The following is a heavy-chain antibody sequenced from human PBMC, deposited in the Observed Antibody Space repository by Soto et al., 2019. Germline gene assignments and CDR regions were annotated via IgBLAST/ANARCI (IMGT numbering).Heavy chain of an antibody. CDR3: ASYYGSGSPINYYSGMDV. CDR2: IYYSGST. J-gene: IGHJ6*02. Sequence: SETLSLTCTVPGGSISSYYWSWIRQPPGKGLEWIGYIYYSGSTNYNPSLKRRGTISVDTSKNQFSLRRSSVTAADTAVYYCASYYGSGSPINYYSGMDVWGQGTTVTVSS. D-gene: IGHD3-10*01. V-gene: IGHV4-59*12. CDR1: GGSISSYY.